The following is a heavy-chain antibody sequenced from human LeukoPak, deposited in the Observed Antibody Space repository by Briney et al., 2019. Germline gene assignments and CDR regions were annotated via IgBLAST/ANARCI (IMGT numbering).Heavy chain of an antibody. CDR2: IKQDGSEK. CDR3: AREIQQLVHNWFDP. J-gene: IGHJ5*02. CDR1: GFTFSSYW. V-gene: IGHV3-7*03. Sequence: GGSLRLSCAASGFTFSSYWMSWVRQAPGKGLEWVANIKQDGSEKYYVDSVKGRFTISRDNAKNSLYLQMNSLRAEDTAVYYCAREIQQLVHNWFDPWGQGTLVTVSS. D-gene: IGHD6-13*01.